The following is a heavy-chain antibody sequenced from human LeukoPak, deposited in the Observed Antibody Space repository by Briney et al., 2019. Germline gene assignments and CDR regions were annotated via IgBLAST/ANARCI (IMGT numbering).Heavy chain of an antibody. CDR2: IHHSGIT. J-gene: IGHJ4*02. CDR1: NYSITNNFY. V-gene: IGHV4-38-2*02. D-gene: IGHD6-19*01. Sequence: PSEILSLTCTVSNYSITNNFYWGWIRQSPGKGLQWIGSIHHSGITYYTPPLESRITISLDTSKNQFSLRLYSVTAADTATYYCVRESRGWYEDSWGQGTLVTVSS. CDR3: VRESRGWYEDS.